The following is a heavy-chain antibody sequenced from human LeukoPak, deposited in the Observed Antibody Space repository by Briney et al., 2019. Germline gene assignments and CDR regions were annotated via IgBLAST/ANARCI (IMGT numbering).Heavy chain of an antibody. CDR3: ATDRDSSSFFDY. J-gene: IGHJ4*02. Sequence: GGSLRLSCAASGFTFSSYSMNWVRQAPGKGLEWVSSISSSSSYIYYADSVKGRFTISRDNAKNSLYLQMNSLRAEDTAVYYCATDRDSSSFFDYWGQGTLVTVSS. V-gene: IGHV3-21*01. CDR2: ISSSSSYI. D-gene: IGHD6-13*01. CDR1: GFTFSSYS.